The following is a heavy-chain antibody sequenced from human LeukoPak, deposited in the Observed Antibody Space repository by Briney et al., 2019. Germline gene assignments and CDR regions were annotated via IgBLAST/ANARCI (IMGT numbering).Heavy chain of an antibody. CDR3: AKGQQLVLYYYGMDV. D-gene: IGHD6-13*01. Sequence: GRSLRLSCAASGFTFDDYAMHWVRQAPGKGLEWVSGISWNSGSIGYADSVKGRFTISRDNAKNSLYLQMNSLRAEDTALYYCAKGQQLVLYYYGMDVLGQGTTVTVSS. CDR1: GFTFDDYA. J-gene: IGHJ6*02. V-gene: IGHV3-9*01. CDR2: ISWNSGSI.